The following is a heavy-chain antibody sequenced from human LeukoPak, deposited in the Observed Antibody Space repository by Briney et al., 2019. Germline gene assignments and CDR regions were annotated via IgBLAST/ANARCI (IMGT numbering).Heavy chain of an antibody. CDR3: ARESQQVFDY. V-gene: IGHV1-18*01. Sequence: ASVKVSCTASGYTFTRYGIRWVRQAPGQGLEWMGWISAYNGNTNYAQKLQGRVTMTTDTSTSTAYMELRSLRSDDTAVYYCARESQQVFDYWGQGTLVTVSS. CDR1: GYTFTRYG. D-gene: IGHD5-18*01. J-gene: IGHJ4*02. CDR2: ISAYNGNT.